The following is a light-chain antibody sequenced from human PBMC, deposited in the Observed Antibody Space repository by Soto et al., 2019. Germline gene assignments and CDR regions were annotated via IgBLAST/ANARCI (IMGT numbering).Light chain of an antibody. J-gene: IGLJ1*01. CDR3: NSYTSSTSRPYV. CDR2: EVS. CDR1: TNDVGSYNY. Sequence: QSALTQPASVSGSPGQSITISCTGTTNDVGSYNYVSWYQQHPGKAPKLLIFEVSSRPSGVSNRFSGSKSGNTASLTISALQAEDEADYFCNSYTSSTSRPYVFGTGTKLTVL. V-gene: IGLV2-14*01.